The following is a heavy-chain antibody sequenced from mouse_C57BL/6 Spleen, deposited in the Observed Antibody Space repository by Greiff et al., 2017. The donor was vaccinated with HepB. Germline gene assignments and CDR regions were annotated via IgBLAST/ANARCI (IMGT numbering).Heavy chain of an antibody. V-gene: IGHV1-59*01. CDR1: GYTFTSYW. CDR2: IDPSDSYT. Sequence: QVQLKQPGAELVRPGTSVKLSCKASGYTFTSYWMHWVKQRPGQGLEWIGVIDPSDSYTNYNQKFKGKATLTVDTSSSTAYMQLSSLTSEDSAVYYCARSEELTTVDAMDYWGQGTSVTVSS. CDR3: ARSEELTTVDAMDY. D-gene: IGHD1-1*01. J-gene: IGHJ4*01.